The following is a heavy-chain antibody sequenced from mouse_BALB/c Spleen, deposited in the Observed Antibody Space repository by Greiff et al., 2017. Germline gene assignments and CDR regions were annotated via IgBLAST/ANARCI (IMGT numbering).Heavy chain of an antibody. CDR3: ARIYDGYYGYFDV. D-gene: IGHD2-3*01. CDR1: GFSLTSYG. J-gene: IGHJ1*01. V-gene: IGHV2-9*02. CDR2: IWAGGST. Sequence: VQGVESGPGLVAPSQSLSITCTVSGFSLTSYGVHWVRQPPGKGLEWLGVIWAGGSTNYNSALMSRLSISKDNSKGQVFLKMNSLQTDDTAMYYCARIYDGYYGYFDVWGAGTTVTVSS.